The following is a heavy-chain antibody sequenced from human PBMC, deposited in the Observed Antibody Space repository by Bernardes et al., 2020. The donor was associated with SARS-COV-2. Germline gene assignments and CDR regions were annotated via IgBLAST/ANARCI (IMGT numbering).Heavy chain of an antibody. J-gene: IGHJ4*02. CDR2: INQSGNT. CDR1: GDAFSCYY. Sequence: VYLNSALHGDAFSCYYWSWIRQAPGKGLEWIGEINQSGNTNYNPSLKSRVTLSVDTSKNQFSLNLRSLTAADTAVYYCARGTNSVNMILVVIGFTVYFDYWGQGTLVTVSS. D-gene: IGHD3-22*01. V-gene: IGHV4-34*01. CDR3: ARGTNSVNMILVVIGFTVYFDY.